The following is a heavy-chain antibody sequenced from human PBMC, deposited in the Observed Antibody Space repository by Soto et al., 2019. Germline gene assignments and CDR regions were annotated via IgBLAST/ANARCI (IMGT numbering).Heavy chain of an antibody. D-gene: IGHD3-16*01. CDR3: AGSEPFGGPGFDY. J-gene: IGHJ4*02. CDR1: GFTFSSYG. Sequence: PGGSLRLSCAASGFTFSSYGMHWVRQAPGKGLEWVAVISYDGSNKYYADSVKGRFTISRDNSKNTLYLQMNSLRAEDTAVYYCAGSEPFGGPGFDYWGQGTLVTSPQ. CDR2: ISYDGSNK. V-gene: IGHV3-30*03.